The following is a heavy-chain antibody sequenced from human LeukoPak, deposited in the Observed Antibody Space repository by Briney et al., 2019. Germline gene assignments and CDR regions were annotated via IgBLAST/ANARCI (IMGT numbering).Heavy chain of an antibody. CDR1: GGTFSSYA. D-gene: IGHD3-22*01. CDR3: ARESGERITMIVVAVPDGMDV. V-gene: IGHV1-69*04. CDR2: IIPILGIA. Sequence: GASVKVSCKASGGTFSSYAISWVRQAPGQGLEWMGRIIPILGIANYAQKFQGRVTITADKSTSTAYMELSSLRSEDTAVYYCARESGERITMIVVAVPDGMDVWGQGTTVTVSS. J-gene: IGHJ6*02.